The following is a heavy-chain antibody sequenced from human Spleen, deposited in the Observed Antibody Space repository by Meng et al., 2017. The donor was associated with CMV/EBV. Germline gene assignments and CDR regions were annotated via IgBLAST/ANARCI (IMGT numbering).Heavy chain of an antibody. J-gene: IGHJ6*02. CDR2: INQDGSQK. Sequence: GGSLRLSCAASGFSFGSYAMSWVRQAPGKGLEWVANINQDGSQKNYVDSVKGRFTISRDNAKNSLFLQMNSLRAEDTAVYYCARVAAAGRGMDVWGQGTTVTVSS. V-gene: IGHV3-7*04. CDR3: ARVAAAGRGMDV. CDR1: GFSFGSYA. D-gene: IGHD6-13*01.